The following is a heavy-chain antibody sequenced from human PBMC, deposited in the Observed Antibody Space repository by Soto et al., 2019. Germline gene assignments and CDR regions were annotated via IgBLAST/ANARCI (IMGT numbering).Heavy chain of an antibody. CDR3: ARGSTANNIINWFDP. Sequence: ASVKVSCKASGYSFTGYYMHWVRQAPGQGLEWMGWINPNNGGTKYAQKFQDCLTLTRDTSISTAYMELSSLRSEDTAVYYCARGSTANNIINWFDPWGQGTLVTVSS. CDR1: GYSFTGYY. CDR2: INPNNGGT. D-gene: IGHD5-18*01. V-gene: IGHV1-2*04. J-gene: IGHJ5*02.